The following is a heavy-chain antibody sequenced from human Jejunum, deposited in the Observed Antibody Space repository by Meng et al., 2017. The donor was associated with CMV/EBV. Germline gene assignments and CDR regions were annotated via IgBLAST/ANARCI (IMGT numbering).Heavy chain of an antibody. CDR2: IYTSGTT. J-gene: IGHJ4*02. D-gene: IGHD1-26*01. CDR3: ARETLGTTRYFDL. CDR1: GYSNNSYF. Sequence: VPLQDAGPGLVKPSETLSLTSSVSGYSNNSYFWSWIRQPAGKGLEWIGRIYTSGTTNYNASLKGRVTMSVDTSKNLFSLKVTSVTAADTAVYYCARETLGTTRYFDLWGQGRLVTVSS. V-gene: IGHV4-4*07.